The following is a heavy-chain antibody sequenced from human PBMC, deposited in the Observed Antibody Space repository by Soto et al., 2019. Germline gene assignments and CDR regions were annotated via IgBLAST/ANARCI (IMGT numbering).Heavy chain of an antibody. D-gene: IGHD3-22*01. CDR1: GYTFTSYG. CDR2: ISAYNGNT. V-gene: IGHV1-18*04. J-gene: IGHJ4*02. Sequence: ASVKVSCKASGYTFTSYGISWVRQAPGQGPEWMGWISAYNGNTNYAQKLQGRVTMTTDTSTSTAYMELRSLRSDDTAVYYCARVPYYYDSSGYSPNFDYWGQGTLVTVSS. CDR3: ARVPYYYDSSGYSPNFDY.